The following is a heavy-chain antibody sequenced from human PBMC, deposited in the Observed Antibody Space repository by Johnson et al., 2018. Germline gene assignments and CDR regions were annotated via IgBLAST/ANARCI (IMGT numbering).Heavy chain of an antibody. V-gene: IGHV3-7*01. Sequence: VQLVESGGGLVQPGGSLRLSCAAARFTFSNFCMSWVRQAPGKGLEWVANIKQDGSEKYYVDSVKGRFTISRDNAKNSLFMQMDSLRAEDTAVDYCSGARGGSRSRYMDVWGKGTTVTVSS. J-gene: IGHJ6*03. CDR2: IKQDGSEK. CDR3: SGARGGSRSRYMDV. CDR1: RFTFSNFC. D-gene: IGHD2-15*01.